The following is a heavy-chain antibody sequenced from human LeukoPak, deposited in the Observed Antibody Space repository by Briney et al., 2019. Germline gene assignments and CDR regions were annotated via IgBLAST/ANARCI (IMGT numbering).Heavy chain of an antibody. V-gene: IGHV3-23*01. CDR3: ANRGTTGS. CDR1: GFTFTRYA. CDR2: ISASGGET. D-gene: IGHD1-1*01. Sequence: GGSLRLSCVSSGSGFTFTRYAMSWVRQAPGKGLQWVATISASGGETNYADSVKGRFTISRDNSNYILYLQMNSLTDADTAVYYCANRGTTGSWGQGTLVTVSS. J-gene: IGHJ5*02.